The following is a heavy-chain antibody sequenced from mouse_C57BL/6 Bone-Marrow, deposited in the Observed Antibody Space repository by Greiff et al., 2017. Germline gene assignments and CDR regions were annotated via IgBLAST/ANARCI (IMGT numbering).Heavy chain of an antibody. J-gene: IGHJ4*01. D-gene: IGHD2-2*01. V-gene: IGHV1-50*01. CDR3: AREKGFYYGYDGYAMDY. CDR2: IEPSDSYT. Sequence: VQLQQPGAELVKPGASVKLSCKASGYTFTSYWMQWVKQRPGQGLEWIGEIEPSDSYTNYNQKFKGKAKLPVDKSSISAYMQLSSLTSEDSAVYYCAREKGFYYGYDGYAMDYWGQGTSVTVSS. CDR1: GYTFTSYW.